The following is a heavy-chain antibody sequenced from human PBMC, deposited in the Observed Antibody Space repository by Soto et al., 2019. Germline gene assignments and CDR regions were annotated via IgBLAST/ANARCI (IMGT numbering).Heavy chain of an antibody. CDR2: IIPIFGTA. Sequence: ASVKVSCKASGGTFSSYAISWVRQAPGQGLEWMGGIIPIFGTANYAQKFQGRVTITADKSTSTAYMELSSLRSEDTAVSYCARGRSDGGYSGYDYGEYYYYYGMDVWGQGTTVTVSS. CDR1: GGTFSSYA. CDR3: ARGRSDGGYSGYDYGEYYYYYGMDV. D-gene: IGHD5-12*01. J-gene: IGHJ6*02. V-gene: IGHV1-69*06.